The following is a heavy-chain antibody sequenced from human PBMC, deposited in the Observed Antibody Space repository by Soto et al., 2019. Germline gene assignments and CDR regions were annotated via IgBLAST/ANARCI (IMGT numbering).Heavy chain of an antibody. J-gene: IGHJ6*02. CDR2: INHSGST. Sequence: PSETLSLTCAVYGGSFSGYYWSWIRQPPGKGLEWIGEINHSGSTNYNPSLKSRVTISVDTSKNQFSLKLSSVTAADTAVYYCASSRGWYYYYGMDVWGQGTTVTVSS. CDR1: GGSFSGYY. V-gene: IGHV4-34*01. D-gene: IGHD6-19*01. CDR3: ASSRGWYYYYGMDV.